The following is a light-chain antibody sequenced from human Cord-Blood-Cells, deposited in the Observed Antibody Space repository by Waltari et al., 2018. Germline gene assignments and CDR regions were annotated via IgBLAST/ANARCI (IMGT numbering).Light chain of an antibody. J-gene: IGLJ3*02. CDR1: SSDVGGYNY. Sequence: QSDLTQPASVSGSPGQSITLSCTGTSSDVGGYNYVSWYQQHPGTAPKLIIYDVSNRPSGVSNRFAGSKSGNTASLTISGLQAENEADYYCSSYTSSSTWVFGGGTKLTVL. CDR3: SSYTSSSTWV. CDR2: DVS. V-gene: IGLV2-14*01.